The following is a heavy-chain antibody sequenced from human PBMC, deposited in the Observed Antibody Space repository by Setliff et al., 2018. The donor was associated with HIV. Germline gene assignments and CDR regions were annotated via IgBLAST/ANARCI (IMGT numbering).Heavy chain of an antibody. CDR2: ISAGGGNT. D-gene: IGHD2-21*02. CDR3: ARGRHAVVVTALEHDY. J-gene: IGHJ4*02. V-gene: IGHV3-23*01. Sequence: GGSLRLSCAASGFTFNTYAMNWVRQAPGKGLEWVSGISAGGGNTYYGDSVKGRLTISRDNSKNTLYLQMNSLRAEDTAVYYWARGRHAVVVTALEHDYWGQGTLVTVSS. CDR1: GFTFNTYA.